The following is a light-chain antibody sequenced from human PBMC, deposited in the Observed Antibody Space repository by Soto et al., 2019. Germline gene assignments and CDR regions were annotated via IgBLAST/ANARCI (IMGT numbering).Light chain of an antibody. J-gene: IGLJ1*01. CDR1: SSDVGGYNY. V-gene: IGLV2-14*01. CDR3: SSYTSNSSYV. CDR2: EVS. Sequence: QSALTQPASVSGSPGQSITISCTGTSSDVGGYNYVSWYQQHPGKAPKFMIYEVSNRPSGVSDRFSGSKSDNTASLTISGLQAEDEAEYYCSSYTSNSSYVFGSGTKVTVL.